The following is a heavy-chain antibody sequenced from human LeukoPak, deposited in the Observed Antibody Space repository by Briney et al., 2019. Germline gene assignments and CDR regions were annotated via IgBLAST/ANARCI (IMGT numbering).Heavy chain of an antibody. V-gene: IGHV1-46*01. CDR3: ARDRWGYCSGGSCYSGVQYYFDY. CDR2: INPSGGST. J-gene: IGHJ4*02. CDR1: GYTFTSYY. D-gene: IGHD2-15*01. Sequence: ASVKVSCKASGYTFTSYYMHWVRQAPGQGLEWMGIINPSGGSTSYAQKFQGRVTMTRDTSISTAYMELSRLRFDDTAVYYCARDRWGYCSGGSCYSGVQYYFDYWGQGTLVTVSS.